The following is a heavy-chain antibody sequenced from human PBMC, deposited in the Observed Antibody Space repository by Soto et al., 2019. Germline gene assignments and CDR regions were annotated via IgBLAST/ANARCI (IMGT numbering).Heavy chain of an antibody. CDR3: ARHSPGYCSGGSCYPANYFDY. CDR1: GGSISSYY. D-gene: IGHD2-15*01. CDR2: IYYSGST. Sequence: PSETLSLTCTVSGGSISSYYWSWIRQPPGKGLEWIGYIYYSGSTNHNPSLKSRVTISVDTSKNQFSLKLSSVTAADTAVYYCARHSPGYCSGGSCYPANYFDYWGQGTLVTVSS. J-gene: IGHJ4*02. V-gene: IGHV4-59*08.